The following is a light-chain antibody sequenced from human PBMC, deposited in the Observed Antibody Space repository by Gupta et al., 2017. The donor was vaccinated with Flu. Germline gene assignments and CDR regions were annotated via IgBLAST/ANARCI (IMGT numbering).Light chain of an antibody. J-gene: IGKJ4*01. Sequence: EIVLTQSPGTLSLSPGERATLSCRASQSVSSTYLCWYLHKPGQPPRLLIYDASTRASGIPDRFSGSGSGTDFTLTISRLEPEDVAVYYWQQHSTSPLFGGGTKVEI. CDR2: DAS. CDR3: QQHSTSPL. V-gene: IGKV3-20*01. CDR1: QSVSSTY.